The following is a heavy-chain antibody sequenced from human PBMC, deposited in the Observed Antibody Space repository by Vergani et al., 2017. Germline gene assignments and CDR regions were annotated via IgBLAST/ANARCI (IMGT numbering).Heavy chain of an antibody. CDR1: GGTFSSYA. J-gene: IGHJ4*02. D-gene: IGHD5-18*01. CDR3: ARTLHPKGDTTPTFDC. V-gene: IGHV1-69*17. Sequence: QVQLVQSGAEVKKPGSSVKVSCKASGGTFSSYAISWVRQAPGQGLEWMGGIIPIFGIANYAQKFQGRVTITADKSTSTAYMELSSLRSEDTAVYYCARTLHPKGDTTPTFDCWGQGTLVTVSS. CDR2: IIPIFGIA.